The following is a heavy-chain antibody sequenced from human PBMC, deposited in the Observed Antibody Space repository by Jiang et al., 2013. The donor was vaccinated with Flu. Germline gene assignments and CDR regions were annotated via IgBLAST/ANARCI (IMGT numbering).Heavy chain of an antibody. J-gene: IGHJ4*02. CDR3: ARSGDYDSSGYPY. CDR2: INHSGST. Sequence: LLKPSETLSLTCAVYGGSFSGYYWSWIRQPPGKGLEWIGEINHSGSTNYNLSLKSRVTISVDTSKNQFSLKLSSVTAADTAVYYCARSGDYDSSGYPYWGQGTLVTVSS. CDR1: GGSFSGYY. V-gene: IGHV4-34*01. D-gene: IGHD3-22*01.